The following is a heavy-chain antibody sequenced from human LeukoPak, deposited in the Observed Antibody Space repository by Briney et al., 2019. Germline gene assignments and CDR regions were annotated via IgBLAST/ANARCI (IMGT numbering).Heavy chain of an antibody. CDR3: AGALVHPAFDI. V-gene: IGHV4-39*07. CDR2: IYYSGST. D-gene: IGHD1-26*01. J-gene: IGHJ3*02. Sequence: PSETLSLTCTVSGGSISSSSYYWGWIRQPPGKGLEWIGSIYYSGSTYYNPSLKSRVTISVDTSKNQFSLKLSSVTAADTAVYYCAGALVHPAFDIWGQGTMVTVSS. CDR1: GGSISSSSYY.